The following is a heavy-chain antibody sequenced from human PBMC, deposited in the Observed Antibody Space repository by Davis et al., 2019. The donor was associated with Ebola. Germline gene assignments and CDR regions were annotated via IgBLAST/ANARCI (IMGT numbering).Heavy chain of an antibody. CDR1: GGSFSDYY. CDR3: ARTWELPYYYYGMDV. Sequence: MPSETLSLTCAVYGGSFSDYYWTWIRQPPGKGLEWIGEINHSGSTSYNPFLKSRLIISIDTSKNQFSLQLNSVTAADTAVYYCARTWELPYYYYGMDVWGQGTTVTVSS. J-gene: IGHJ6*02. V-gene: IGHV4-34*01. CDR2: INHSGST. D-gene: IGHD1-26*01.